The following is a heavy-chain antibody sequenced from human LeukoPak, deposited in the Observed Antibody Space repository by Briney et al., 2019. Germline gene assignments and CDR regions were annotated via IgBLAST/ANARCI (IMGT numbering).Heavy chain of an antibody. V-gene: IGHV4-30-4*07. CDR2: IYYSGST. CDR1: GGSISSGGYS. Sequence: SETLSLTCTVSGGSISSGGYSWSWIRQPPGKGLEWIGYIYYSGSTYYNPSLKSRVTISVDTSKNQFSLKLSSVTAADTAVYYCARGDSGYEPLDYWGQGTLVTVSS. CDR3: ARGDSGYEPLDY. D-gene: IGHD5-12*01. J-gene: IGHJ4*02.